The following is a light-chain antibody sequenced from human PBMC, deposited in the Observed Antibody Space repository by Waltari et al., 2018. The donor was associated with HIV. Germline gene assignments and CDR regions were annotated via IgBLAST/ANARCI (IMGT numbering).Light chain of an antibody. CDR3: QQYNDWPRT. CDR2: GAS. V-gene: IGKV3-15*01. Sequence: EIGMTQSPATLSVSPGERATLSCRASQSVSSNLAWYQQKPGQAPRLLMHGASTRASGTPARFSGSGSGTEFTLTISSLQSEDLAVYYCQQYNDWPRTFGQGTKVEIK. J-gene: IGKJ1*01. CDR1: QSVSSN.